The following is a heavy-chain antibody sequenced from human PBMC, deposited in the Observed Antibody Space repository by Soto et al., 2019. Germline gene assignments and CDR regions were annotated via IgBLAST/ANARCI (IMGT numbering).Heavy chain of an antibody. J-gene: IGHJ4*02. D-gene: IGHD6-19*01. Sequence: QITLKESGPTLVKPTQTLTLTCTFSGFSLRDYAVGVGWIRQPPGKALEWLPFIYWNDNEYYSPSLRSRLTISKDTSKNQVVLTMTNMDPVDTATYYCAHGSGWLFDYWGQGTLVTVSS. CDR1: GFSLRDYAVG. CDR2: IYWNDNE. V-gene: IGHV2-5*01. CDR3: AHGSGWLFDY.